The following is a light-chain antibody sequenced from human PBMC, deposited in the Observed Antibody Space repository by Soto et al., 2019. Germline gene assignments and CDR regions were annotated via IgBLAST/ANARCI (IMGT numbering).Light chain of an antibody. CDR1: QSVSNNY. V-gene: IGKV3D-20*02. J-gene: IGKJ1*01. CDR3: QQRSNWPT. Sequence: EIVLTQSPGTLSLSPGERATLTCRTSQSVSNNYLAWYQQKPGQAPRLLIYGASSRATGIPDRFSGSGSGTDFTLTISRLEPEDFAVYYCQQRSNWPTFGQGTKVDIK. CDR2: GAS.